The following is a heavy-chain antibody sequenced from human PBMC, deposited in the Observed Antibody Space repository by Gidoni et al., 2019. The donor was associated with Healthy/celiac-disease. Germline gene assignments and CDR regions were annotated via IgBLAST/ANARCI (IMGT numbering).Heavy chain of an antibody. CDR1: GGSISSSSYY. CDR3: ARRGSGWYFDY. V-gene: IGHV4-39*01. Sequence: QLQLQESGPGLVKPSETLSLTCTVSGGSISSSSYYWGCIRQPPGKGLEWIGSIYYSGSTYYNPSLKSRVTISVDTSKNQFSLKLSSVTAADTAVYYCARRGSGWYFDYWGQGTLVTVSS. CDR2: IYYSGST. D-gene: IGHD6-19*01. J-gene: IGHJ4*02.